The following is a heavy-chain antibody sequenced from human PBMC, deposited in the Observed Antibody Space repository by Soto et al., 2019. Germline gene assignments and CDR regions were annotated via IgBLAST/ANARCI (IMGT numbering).Heavy chain of an antibody. CDR1: GFTFSSYA. J-gene: IGHJ4*02. CDR2: IGGDGST. Sequence: EVQLLESGGGLVQPGGSLRLSCVGSGFTFSSYAMSWVSQAPGRGPEWVSAIGGDGSTWYADSVRGRFTISRDNSKNTVYVQMNSLRAEDTAIYYCARDRNYPRDQFDNWGQGILVTVSS. CDR3: ARDRNYPRDQFDN. D-gene: IGHD1-7*01. V-gene: IGHV3-23*01.